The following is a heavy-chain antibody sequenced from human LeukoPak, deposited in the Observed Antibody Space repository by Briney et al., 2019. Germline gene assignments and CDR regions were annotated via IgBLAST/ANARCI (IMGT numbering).Heavy chain of an antibody. V-gene: IGHV3-73*01. CDR3: TTTVTTY. CDR2: IRSKANSYAT. CDR1: GFTFSGSA. J-gene: IGHJ4*02. Sequence: GGSLTLSCAASGFTFSGSAMHWVRQASGKGLEWVGRIRSKANSYATAYAASVKGRFTISRDDSKNTAYLHMNSLKTEDTAVYYCTTTVTTYWGQGTLVTVSS. D-gene: IGHD4-17*01.